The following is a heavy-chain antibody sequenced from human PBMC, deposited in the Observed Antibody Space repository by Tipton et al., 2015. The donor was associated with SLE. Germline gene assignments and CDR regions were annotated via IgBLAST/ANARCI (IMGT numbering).Heavy chain of an antibody. D-gene: IGHD4-17*01. V-gene: IGHV4-59*08. CDR3: TRLFSPTPYGDYVYFDY. J-gene: IGHJ4*02. Sequence: TLSLTCTVSGGSISSYYWSWIRQPPGKGLEWIGSIYYSGSTYYNPSLKSRVTISVDTSKNQFSLKLSSATAADTAVYYCTRLFSPTPYGDYVYFDYWGQGTLVTVSS. CDR1: GGSISSYY. CDR2: IYYSGST.